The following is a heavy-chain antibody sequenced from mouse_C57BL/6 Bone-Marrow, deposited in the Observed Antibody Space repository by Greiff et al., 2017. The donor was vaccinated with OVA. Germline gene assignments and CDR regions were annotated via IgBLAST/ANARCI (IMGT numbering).Heavy chain of an antibody. CDR2: ISNGGGST. V-gene: IGHV5-12*01. CDR3: ARLDAMDY. Sequence: EVMLVESGGRLVQPGGSLKLSCAASGFTFSDFYMYWIRQTPEKRLEWVAYISNGGGSTYYPDTVKGRFTISRDNAKNTLYLQMSRLKSEDTAMYYCARLDAMDYWGQGTSVTVSS. J-gene: IGHJ4*01. CDR1: GFTFSDFY.